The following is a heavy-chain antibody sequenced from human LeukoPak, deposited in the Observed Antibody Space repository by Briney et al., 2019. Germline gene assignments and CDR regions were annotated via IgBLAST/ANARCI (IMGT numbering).Heavy chain of an antibody. V-gene: IGHV3-7*01. D-gene: IGHD6-19*01. CDR1: GFSFSSHW. CDR3: ARDTGWDYGMDV. CDR2: IKQDGSEK. J-gene: IGHJ6*02. Sequence: GGSLRLSCAASGFSFSSHWMSWVRQAPGKGLEGVATIKQDGSEKYYMDSVKGRFTISRDNAKNSLYLQMNSLRAEDTAVYYCARDTGWDYGMDVWGQGTTVTVSS.